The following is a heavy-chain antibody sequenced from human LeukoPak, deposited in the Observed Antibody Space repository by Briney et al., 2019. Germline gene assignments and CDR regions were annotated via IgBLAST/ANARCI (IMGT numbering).Heavy chain of an antibody. Sequence: ASVKVSCKVSGYTLTGLSMHWVRQAPGKGLEWMGGFVPEDGETIYAQKFQGRVTMTEDTSTDTAYMELSSLRSEDTAVYYCARDYYGSKSSSFDPWGQGTLVTVSS. J-gene: IGHJ5*02. CDR3: ARDYYGSKSSSFDP. V-gene: IGHV1-24*01. D-gene: IGHD3-10*01. CDR1: GYTLTGLS. CDR2: FVPEDGET.